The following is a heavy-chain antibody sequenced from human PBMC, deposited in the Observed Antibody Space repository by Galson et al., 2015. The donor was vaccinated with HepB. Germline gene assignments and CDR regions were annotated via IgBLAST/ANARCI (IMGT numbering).Heavy chain of an antibody. D-gene: IGHD3-3*01. V-gene: IGHV3-21*01. Sequence: SLRLSCAASGFTFSTYSMNWVRQAPGKGLEWVSSISRSSSYIYYADSVKGRFTISRDNAKNSVYLQMHSLRAEDTAVYYCARDLDFWSQPPDYYYGLDVWGQGTTVTVSS. CDR2: ISRSSSYI. CDR3: ARDLDFWSQPPDYYYGLDV. CDR1: GFTFSTYS. J-gene: IGHJ6*02.